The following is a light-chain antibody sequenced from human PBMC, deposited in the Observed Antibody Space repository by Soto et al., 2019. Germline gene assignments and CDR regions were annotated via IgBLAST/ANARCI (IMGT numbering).Light chain of an antibody. CDR3: CSYTGTSTLVL. J-gene: IGLJ2*01. V-gene: IGLV2-11*01. CDR1: TSPPPPPPP. Sequence: QSVLTQPRSVSGSPGQSVTISSTGKTSPPPPPPPPPPPPQHTGTAPKVVIYDVTKRPSGVPDRFSGSRSGNTASLTISGLQAEDEADYFCCSYTGTSTLVLFGGGTKLTVL. CDR2: DVT.